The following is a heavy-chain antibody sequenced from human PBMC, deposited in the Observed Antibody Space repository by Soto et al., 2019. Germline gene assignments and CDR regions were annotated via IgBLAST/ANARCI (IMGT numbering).Heavy chain of an antibody. V-gene: IGHV1-18*01. J-gene: IGHJ4*02. CDR3: TRVKLLGFGVDPRTNERASDY. CDR2: ISAYNGNT. CDR1: GYTFTIYG. Sequence: ASVKVSCKASGYTFTIYGISWVRQAPGQGLEWMGWISAYNGNTNYAQKLQGRVTMTTDTSTSTAYMELRSLRSDDTAVYYCTRVKLLGFGVDPRTNERASDYWGQGTLVTVSP. D-gene: IGHD3-10*01.